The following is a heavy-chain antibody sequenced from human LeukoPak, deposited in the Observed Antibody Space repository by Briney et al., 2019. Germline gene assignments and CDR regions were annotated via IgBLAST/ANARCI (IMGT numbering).Heavy chain of an antibody. V-gene: IGHV3-30*04. Sequence: PGGSLRLSCAASGFTFSSYAMHWVRQAPGKGLEWVAVISYDGSNKYYADSVKGRFTISRDNSRNTVFLQMNSLRPEDTGLYYCARVYGSEIDYWGQGTQVIVSS. CDR1: GFTFSSYA. CDR2: ISYDGSNK. J-gene: IGHJ4*02. D-gene: IGHD3-10*01. CDR3: ARVYGSEIDY.